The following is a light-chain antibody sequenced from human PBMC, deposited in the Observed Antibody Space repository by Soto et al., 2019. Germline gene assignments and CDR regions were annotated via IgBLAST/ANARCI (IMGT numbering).Light chain of an antibody. V-gene: IGKV1-39*01. J-gene: IGKJ2*01. CDR2: AAS. CDR3: QKSNSPPPRAS. CDR1: QSISSY. Sequence: DIQMTQSPSSLSASVGDRVTITCRASQSISSYLNWYQQKPGKAPKLLIYAASSLQSGVPSRFSGSGSGTDSTLTIRSLQPEVFAIYYWQKSNSPPPRASFGRGTKLEIK.